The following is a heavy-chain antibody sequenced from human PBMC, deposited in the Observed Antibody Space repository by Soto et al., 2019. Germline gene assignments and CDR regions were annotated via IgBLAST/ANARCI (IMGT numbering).Heavy chain of an antibody. CDR2: IDPSDSYT. CDR1: GYSFTSYW. J-gene: IGHJ6*02. CDR3: ARLGSSSRTHYYYYGMDV. D-gene: IGHD6-6*01. V-gene: IGHV5-10-1*01. Sequence: GESVKISCKGSGYSFTSYWISWVRQMPGKGLEWMGRIDPSDSYTSYSPSFQGHVTISADKSISTAYLQWSSLKASDTAMYYCARLGSSSRTHYYYYGMDVWGQGTTVTVSS.